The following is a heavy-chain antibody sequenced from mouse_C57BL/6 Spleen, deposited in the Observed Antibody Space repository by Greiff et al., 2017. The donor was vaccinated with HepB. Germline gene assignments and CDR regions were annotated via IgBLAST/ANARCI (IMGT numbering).Heavy chain of an antibody. J-gene: IGHJ3*01. CDR3: ARGGIYYDYDGFAY. Sequence: QVQLQQPGAELVMPGASVKLSCKASGYTFTSYWMHWVKQRPGQGLEWIGEIDPSDSYTNYNQKFKGKSTLTVDKSSSTAYMQLSSLTSEDFAVYYCARGGIYYDYDGFAYWGQGTLVTVSA. D-gene: IGHD2-4*01. CDR2: IDPSDSYT. CDR1: GYTFTSYW. V-gene: IGHV1-69*01.